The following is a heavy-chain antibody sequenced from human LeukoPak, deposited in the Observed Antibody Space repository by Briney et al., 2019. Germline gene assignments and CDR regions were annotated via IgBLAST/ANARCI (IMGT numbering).Heavy chain of an antibody. CDR2: TYYRSKWYN. J-gene: IGHJ6*02. V-gene: IGHV6-1*01. Sequence: SQTLSLTCAISGDSVSSNSAAWNWIRQSPSRGLEWLGRTYYRSKWYNDYAVSVKSRITINPDTSKNQFSLQLNSVTPEDTAVYYCARGSYDGSGSDYYYYGMDVWGQGTTVTVSS. D-gene: IGHD3-22*01. CDR3: ARGSYDGSGSDYYYYGMDV. CDR1: GDSVSSNSAA.